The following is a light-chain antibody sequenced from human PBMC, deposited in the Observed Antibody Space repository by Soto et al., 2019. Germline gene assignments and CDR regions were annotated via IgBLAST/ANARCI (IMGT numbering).Light chain of an antibody. Sequence: QSVLTQPPSASGTPGQRVIISCSGSSSNIGSNTVNWYQQLPGTAPKLLIYRNDQRPSGVPDRFSGSRSATSASLAISGLHSEDEADYYCGAWIDSLNVWVFGGGAKLTVL. V-gene: IGLV1-44*01. J-gene: IGLJ3*02. CDR3: GAWIDSLNVWV. CDR1: SSNIGSNT. CDR2: RND.